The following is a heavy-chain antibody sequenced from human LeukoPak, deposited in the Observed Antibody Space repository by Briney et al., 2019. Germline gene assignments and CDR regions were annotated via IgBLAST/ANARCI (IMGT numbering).Heavy chain of an antibody. V-gene: IGHV5-51*01. CDR2: IWPGDSRT. CDR1: GYSFTDYW. D-gene: IGHD1-20*01. Sequence: GESLTISCRGSGYSFTDYWVAWVRHMPGKGLEWMGFIWPGDSRTRYGPSCPGQVTMSVDKSINTAYLQWSSLEASDTAVYYCARRAQGPNWNDGNWFDPWGQGTLVTV. CDR3: ARRAQGPNWNDGNWFDP. J-gene: IGHJ5*02.